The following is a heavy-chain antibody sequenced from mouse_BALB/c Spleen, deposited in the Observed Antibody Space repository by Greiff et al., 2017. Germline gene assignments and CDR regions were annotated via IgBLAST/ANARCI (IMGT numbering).Heavy chain of an antibody. V-gene: IGHV5-17*02. D-gene: IGHD1-1*01. CDR2: ISSGSSTI. J-gene: IGHJ4*01. CDR3: ARRYYGYYYAMDY. Sequence: EVQLVESGGGLVQPGGSRKLSCAASGFTFSSFGMHWVRQAPAKGLEWVAYISSGSSTIYYADTVKGRFTISRDNPKNTLFLQMTSLRSEDTAMYYCARRYYGYYYAMDYWGQGTSVTVSS. CDR1: GFTFSSFG.